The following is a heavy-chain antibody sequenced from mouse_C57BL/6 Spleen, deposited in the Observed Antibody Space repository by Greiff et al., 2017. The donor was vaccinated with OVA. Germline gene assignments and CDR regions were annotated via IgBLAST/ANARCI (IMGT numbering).Heavy chain of an antibody. CDR1: GYTFTSYW. V-gene: IGHV1-50*01. D-gene: IGHD4-1*01. CDR2: IDPSDSYT. CDR3: ARSINWDVAYYFDY. J-gene: IGHJ2*01. Sequence: QVQLQQSGAELVKPGASVKLSCKASGYTFTSYWMQWVKQRPGQGLEWIGEIDPSDSYTNYNQKFKGKATLTVDTSSSTAYMQLSSLTSEDSAVYYCARSINWDVAYYFDYWGQGTTLTVSS.